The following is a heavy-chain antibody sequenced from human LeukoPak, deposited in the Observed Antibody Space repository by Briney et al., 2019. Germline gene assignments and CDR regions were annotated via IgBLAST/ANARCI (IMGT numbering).Heavy chain of an antibody. CDR2: ISGTGDST. CDR3: AKGRGTTVTAAANY. J-gene: IGHJ4*02. V-gene: IGHV3-23*01. D-gene: IGHD4-17*01. CDR1: GFTFSNYS. Sequence: GGSLRLSCAASGFTFSNYSMSWVRQAPGKGLEWVSTISGTGDSTYYAGSVKGRFTISRDNSKNTLFLQFNSLRAEDTAVYYCAKGRGTTVTAAANYRGQGTLVTVST.